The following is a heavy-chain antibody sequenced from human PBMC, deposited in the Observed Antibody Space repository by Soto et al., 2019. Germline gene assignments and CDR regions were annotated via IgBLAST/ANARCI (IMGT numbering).Heavy chain of an antibody. CDR1: GGSFSGYY. J-gene: IGHJ5*02. CDR2: INHSGST. D-gene: IGHD6-13*01. Sequence: QVQLQQWGAGLLKPSETLSLTCAVYGGSFSGYYWSWIRQPPGKGLEWIGEINHSGSTHYNPSLKCRVTISVDTSKTQFSLKLSSVTAADTAVYYCASGSSSWYGYWFDPWGQGTLVTVSS. V-gene: IGHV4-34*01. CDR3: ASGSSSWYGYWFDP.